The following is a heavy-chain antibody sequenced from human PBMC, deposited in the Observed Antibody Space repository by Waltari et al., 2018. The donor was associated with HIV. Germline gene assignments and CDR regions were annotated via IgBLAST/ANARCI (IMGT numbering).Heavy chain of an antibody. J-gene: IGHJ6*02. V-gene: IGHV5-51*01. CDR1: GYSFTSYW. Sequence: EVQLVQSGAEVKKPGESLKISCKGSGYSFTSYWIGWVRQMPGKGLEWMGIIYPGYSDTRYSPSFQGQVTISADKSISTAYLQWSSLKASDTAMYYCARLALRGVMGRSQYGMDVWGQGTTVTVSS. CDR2: IYPGYSDT. CDR3: ARLALRGVMGRSQYGMDV. D-gene: IGHD3-10*01.